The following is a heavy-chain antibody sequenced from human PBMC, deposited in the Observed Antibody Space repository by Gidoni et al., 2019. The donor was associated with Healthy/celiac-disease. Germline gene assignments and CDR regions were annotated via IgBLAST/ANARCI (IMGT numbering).Heavy chain of an antibody. CDR3: ARAAEVGYYFDY. CDR1: GHSVTSDW. CDR2: IYPGDSDT. Sequence: VQLVQSGAEVKKPGESLTISCKGSGHSVTSDWIGWVRQMPGKGLEWMGIIYPGDSDTRYSPSFQGQVTISVDKSINTAYLQWSSLKASDTAMYYCARAAEVGYYFDYWGQGTLVTVSS. D-gene: IGHD6-25*01. V-gene: IGHV5-51*01. J-gene: IGHJ4*02.